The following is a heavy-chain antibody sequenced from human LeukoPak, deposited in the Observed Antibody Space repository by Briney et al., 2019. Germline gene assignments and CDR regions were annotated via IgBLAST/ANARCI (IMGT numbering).Heavy chain of an antibody. CDR1: GFTFSNYG. CDR3: AKDRSGSYYSHDFDY. Sequence: GGSLSLSCAASGFTFSNYGMHWVRQAPGRGLEWVAFIRSDGSNEDYADSVKDRFTIYRDNPKNTLYVQMNSLRDEDTAVYYCAKDRSGSYYSHDFDYWGQGTLVTVSS. CDR2: IRSDGSNE. J-gene: IGHJ4*02. V-gene: IGHV3-30*02. D-gene: IGHD3-10*01.